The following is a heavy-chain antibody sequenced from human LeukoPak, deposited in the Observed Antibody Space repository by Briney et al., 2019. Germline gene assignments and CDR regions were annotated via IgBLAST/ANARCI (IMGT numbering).Heavy chain of an antibody. CDR2: ISSSSSSI. CDR1: GFTFISYG. Sequence: PGGSLRLSCAASGFTFISYGMNWVRQAPGKGLEWVSYISSSSSSIYYADSVKGRFTISRDSAKNSPYLQMNSLRDEGTAVYYCARAPYGDYLFGWFDPWGQGTLVTVSS. D-gene: IGHD4-17*01. CDR3: ARAPYGDYLFGWFDP. V-gene: IGHV3-48*02. J-gene: IGHJ5*02.